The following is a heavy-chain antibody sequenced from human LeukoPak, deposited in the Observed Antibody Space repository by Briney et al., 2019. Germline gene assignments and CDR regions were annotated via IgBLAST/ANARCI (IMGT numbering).Heavy chain of an antibody. D-gene: IGHD4-17*01. CDR2: IYYVGNT. J-gene: IGHJ3*02. CDR3: ARHDYGDYGTFDI. CDR1: GASISMSSYF. V-gene: IGHV4-39*01. Sequence: LVNPSETLSLTCTVSGASISMSSYFWGWIRQPPGKGLEWIGTIYYVGNTYYNPSLKSRFTVSVDTSKDQFFLKLSSVTAADTAVYCCARHDYGDYGTFDIWGQGKMVTVSS.